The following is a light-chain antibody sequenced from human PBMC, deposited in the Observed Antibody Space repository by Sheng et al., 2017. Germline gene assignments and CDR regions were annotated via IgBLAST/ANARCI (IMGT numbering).Light chain of an antibody. J-gene: IGLJ2*01. CDR1: GSDVGGYRY. Sequence: QSALTQPASVSGSPGQSITVSCTGSGSDVGGYRYVSWYQQHPGKAPKLMIYDVTKRPSGVSNRFSGSKSGNTASLTISGLQPEDEGDYYCTSYISRSNRLLFGGGTKLTVL. V-gene: IGLV2-14*03. CDR2: DVT. CDR3: TSYISRSNRLL.